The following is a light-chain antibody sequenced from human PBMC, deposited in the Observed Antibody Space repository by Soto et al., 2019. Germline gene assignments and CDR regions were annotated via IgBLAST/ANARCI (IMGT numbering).Light chain of an antibody. Sequence: EIMMTQSPATLSVSPGERATLSCWASRSVGNNLAWYQQKPGQAPRLLIYYASTRATGIPARFSGSGSGTEFTLTISSLQSEDSALYYCQQYNDWPPITFGQGTRLEIK. CDR1: RSVGNN. CDR3: QQYNDWPPIT. V-gene: IGKV3-15*01. J-gene: IGKJ5*01. CDR2: YAS.